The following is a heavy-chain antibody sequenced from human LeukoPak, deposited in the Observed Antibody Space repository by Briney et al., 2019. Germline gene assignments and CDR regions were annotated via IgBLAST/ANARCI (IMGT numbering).Heavy chain of an antibody. J-gene: IGHJ6*02. CDR1: GYTLTELS. CDR2: FDPEDGET. V-gene: IGHV1-24*01. D-gene: IGHD4-17*01. Sequence: ASVKVSCKVSGYTLTELSMHWVRQAPGKGLEWMGGFDPEDGETIYAQKFQGRVTMTEDTSTDTAYMELSSLRSEDTAVYYCARDYGDYGNYYYYGMDVWGQGTTVTVSS. CDR3: ARDYGDYGNYYYYGMDV.